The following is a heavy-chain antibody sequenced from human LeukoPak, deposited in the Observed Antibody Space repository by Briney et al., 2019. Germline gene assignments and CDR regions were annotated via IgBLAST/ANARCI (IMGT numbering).Heavy chain of an antibody. V-gene: IGHV3-30*02. CDR2: IRYDGSKK. CDR1: GFTFSNYG. Sequence: PGGSLRLSCSASGFTFSNYGMHWVRQAPGKGLEWVAFIRYDGSKKYYADSVKGRFTISRDNSKNTLYLQMNSLRAEDTAVYYCAKDADCSSTSCYTYYYFYYMDVWGKGTTVTVSS. D-gene: IGHD2-2*02. CDR3: AKDADCSSTSCYTYYYFYYMDV. J-gene: IGHJ6*03.